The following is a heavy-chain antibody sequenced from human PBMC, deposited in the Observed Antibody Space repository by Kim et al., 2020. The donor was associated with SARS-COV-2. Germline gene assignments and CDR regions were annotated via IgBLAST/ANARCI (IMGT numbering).Heavy chain of an antibody. J-gene: IGHJ6*02. Sequence: SQTLSLTCAISGDSVSSTSAAWNWIRQSPSRGLEWLGRTYYRSKWYNDYAVSVKSRITINPDTSKNQFSLQLNSVTPEDTAVYYCARGGSYSSGWHLPYYYYYGMDVCGQGTTVTVSS. CDR2: TYYRSKWYN. CDR3: ARGGSYSSGWHLPYYYYYGMDV. V-gene: IGHV6-1*01. CDR1: GDSVSSTSAA. D-gene: IGHD6-19*01.